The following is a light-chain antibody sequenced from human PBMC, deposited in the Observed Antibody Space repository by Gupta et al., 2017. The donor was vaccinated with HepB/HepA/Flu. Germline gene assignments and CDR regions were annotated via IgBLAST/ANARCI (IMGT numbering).Light chain of an antibody. J-gene: IGKJ1*01. CDR3: QRCHTTRT. Sequence: EIQMTQSPSSLSASLGDRVTFTCRESQRIDTYVNWYQQKPGKAPKLLIYTSSNVKSGVPSRFRGSGDVKDFTRSSNGRQDDACADYYLQRCHTTRTFGHGTTVEVK. CDR2: TSS. CDR1: QRIDTY. V-gene: IGKV1-39*01.